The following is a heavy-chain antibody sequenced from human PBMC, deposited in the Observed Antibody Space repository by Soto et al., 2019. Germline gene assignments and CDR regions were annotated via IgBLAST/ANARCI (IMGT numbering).Heavy chain of an antibody. J-gene: IGHJ6*02. V-gene: IGHV3-23*01. Sequence: EVQLLESGGGLVQPGGSLRLSCAGSGFPFNNYAINWVRQGPGKGLEWVAASTGPGGSTYNEDSVKGRFTVSRDNSKNTMYLEMNRLRVDDTAVYYCTTQFFLSSRKPPEDVWGQGTPVAVSS. CDR1: GFPFNNYA. CDR3: TTQFFLSSRKPPEDV. CDR2: STGPGGST.